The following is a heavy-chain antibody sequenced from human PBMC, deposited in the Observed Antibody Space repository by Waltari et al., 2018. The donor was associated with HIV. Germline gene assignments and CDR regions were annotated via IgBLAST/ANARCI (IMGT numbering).Heavy chain of an antibody. Sequence: EVQLVESGGDLVRPGGSLRPSWGASGFKFDDYAMHWVRQAPGKGLEWVSGISWKSGNIAYADSVKGRFTISRDNAKNSLYLQMSSLRAEDTAFYYCARGPMYRWFDPWGQGTLVTVSS. CDR1: GFKFDDYA. CDR3: ARGPMYRWFDP. J-gene: IGHJ5*02. V-gene: IGHV3-9*01. CDR2: ISWKSGNI. D-gene: IGHD3-10*02.